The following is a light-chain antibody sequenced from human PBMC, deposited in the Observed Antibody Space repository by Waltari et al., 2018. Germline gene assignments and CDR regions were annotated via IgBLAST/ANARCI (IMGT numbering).Light chain of an antibody. CDR2: DDY. Sequence: FMLTQPHSVSESPGKTVTISCTRTRGSIDSNYVQWYQQRPGRSPTTVIYDDYQRPSGRPPRFCAAIDRASNSASLTIARLTTEDEADYYCLSFDNTLWVFGGGTKLTVL. V-gene: IGLV6-57*01. CDR1: RGSIDSNY. CDR3: LSFDNTLWV. J-gene: IGLJ3*02.